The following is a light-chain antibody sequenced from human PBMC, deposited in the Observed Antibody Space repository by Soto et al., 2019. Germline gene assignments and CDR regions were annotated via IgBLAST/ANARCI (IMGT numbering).Light chain of an antibody. CDR2: GNS. CDR3: QSYDSSLSVSV. CDR1: SSNIGAGYD. J-gene: IGLJ2*01. V-gene: IGLV1-40*01. Sequence: QSVLTQPPSVSGAPGQRVTISCTGSSSNIGAGYDVHWYQQLPGTAPKLLIYGNSNRPSGVPDRFSGSKSGTSASLAITGLQAEDSADDYCQSYDSSLSVSVFGGGTKLTVL.